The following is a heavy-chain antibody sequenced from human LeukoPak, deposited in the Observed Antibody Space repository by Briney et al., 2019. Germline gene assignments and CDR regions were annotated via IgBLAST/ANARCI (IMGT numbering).Heavy chain of an antibody. CDR1: GYTFTSYG. CDR3: ARVRDDYGDYVWFDP. Sequence: ASVKVSCKASGYTFTSYGISWVRQASGQGLEWMGWISAYNGNTNYAQKLQGRVTMTTDTSTSTAYMELRSLRSDDTAVYYCARVRDDYGDYVWFDPWGQGTLVTVSS. CDR2: ISAYNGNT. D-gene: IGHD4-17*01. J-gene: IGHJ5*02. V-gene: IGHV1-18*01.